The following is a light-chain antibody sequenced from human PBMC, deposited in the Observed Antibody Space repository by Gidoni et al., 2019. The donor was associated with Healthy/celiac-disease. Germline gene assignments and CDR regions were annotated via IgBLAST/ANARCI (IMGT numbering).Light chain of an antibody. CDR1: ELGDTY. CDR2: QDS. Sequence: SYKRTQPPSVSVSPGQTAVIPCAGDELGDTYAGSYQQKPGRCPVLVISQDSKRPSGIPERFSGSISWNTATLTISGTHVMDEVDDYCQAWDSNIGVFGVGSKLTVL. CDR3: QAWDSNIGV. V-gene: IGLV3-1*01. J-gene: IGLJ2*01.